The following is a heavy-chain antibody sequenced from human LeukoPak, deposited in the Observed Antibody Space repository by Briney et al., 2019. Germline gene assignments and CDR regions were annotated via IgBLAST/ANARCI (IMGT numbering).Heavy chain of an antibody. CDR2: IRSNGNDK. J-gene: IGHJ4*02. CDR3: ANGDSGGSGGGY. CDR1: GFTFSSYA. D-gene: IGHD1-26*01. V-gene: IGHV3-30*02. Sequence: GGSLRLSCATSGFTFSSYAMHWVRQTPGRGLEWVAFIRSNGNDKYYADSVQGRFIISRDNSKDTLYLQMTTLRTEDTAVYYCANGDSGGSGGGYWGQGTLVGVSS.